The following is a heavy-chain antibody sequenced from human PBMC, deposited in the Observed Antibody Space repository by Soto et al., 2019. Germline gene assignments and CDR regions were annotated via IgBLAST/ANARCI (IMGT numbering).Heavy chain of an antibody. D-gene: IGHD3-22*01. CDR2: FDPEDGET. Sequence: ASVKVSCKVSGYTLTELSMHWVRQAPGKGLEWMGGFDPEDGETIYAQKFQGRVTMTEDTSTDTAYMELSSLRSEDTAVYYCATDLFPDYYDSSGPRDYRGQGTLVTVSS. J-gene: IGHJ4*02. CDR3: ATDLFPDYYDSSGPRDY. V-gene: IGHV1-24*01. CDR1: GYTLTELS.